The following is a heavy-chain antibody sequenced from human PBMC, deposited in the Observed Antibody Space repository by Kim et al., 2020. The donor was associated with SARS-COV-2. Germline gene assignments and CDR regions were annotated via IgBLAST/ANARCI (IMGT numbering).Heavy chain of an antibody. J-gene: IGHJ4*02. Sequence: GGSLRLSCAASGVTFSRYAMTWVRQAPGKGLEWVSTIGGSGDSISYADSVKGRFTISRDNSKNTLSLQMNSLRAEDTAVYFCAKGKGPYCGSDCDSRIFDSWGQGILVTVSS. CDR1: GVTFSRYA. D-gene: IGHD2-21*02. CDR2: IGGSGDSI. V-gene: IGHV3-23*01. CDR3: AKGKGPYCGSDCDSRIFDS.